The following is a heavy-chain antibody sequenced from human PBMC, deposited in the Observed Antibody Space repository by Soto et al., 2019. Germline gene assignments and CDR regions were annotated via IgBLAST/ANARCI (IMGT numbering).Heavy chain of an antibody. CDR1: GGSFSDYY. Sequence: SETLSLTCAVYGGSFSDYYWSWIRQPPGRGLEWIGEINHSGSSNYNPSLKSRVNTSVDTSENQFSLRLSSVTAADTAVYYCARGGTGHMDVWGKGITVTVSS. V-gene: IGHV4-34*01. CDR3: ARGGTGHMDV. CDR2: INHSGSS. J-gene: IGHJ6*03.